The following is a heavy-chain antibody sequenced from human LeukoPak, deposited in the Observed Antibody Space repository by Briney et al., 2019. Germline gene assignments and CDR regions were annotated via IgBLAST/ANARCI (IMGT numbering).Heavy chain of an antibody. CDR2: INHSGST. V-gene: IGHV4-34*01. Sequence: PSETLSLTCAVYGGSFSGYYWSWICQPPGKGLEWIGEINHSGSTNYNPSLKSRVTISVDTSKNQFSLKLSSVTAADTAVYYCARVRGYSYGNFDNWGQGTLVTVSS. J-gene: IGHJ4*02. CDR1: GGSFSGYY. CDR3: ARVRGYSYGNFDN. D-gene: IGHD5-18*01.